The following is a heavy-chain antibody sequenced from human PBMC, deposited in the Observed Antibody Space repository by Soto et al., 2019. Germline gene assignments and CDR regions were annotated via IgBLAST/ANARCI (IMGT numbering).Heavy chain of an antibody. CDR3: ASIQGEQQLIFDY. J-gene: IGHJ4*02. V-gene: IGHV1-3*01. D-gene: IGHD6-13*01. CDR1: GYTFTSYA. Sequence: XSVKVSFEGSGYTFTSYAMHWGRQAPGQRLEWMGWINAGNGNTKYSQKFQGRVTITRDTSASTAYMELSSLRSEDTAVYYCASIQGEQQLIFDYWGQGTLVTVSS. CDR2: INAGNGNT.